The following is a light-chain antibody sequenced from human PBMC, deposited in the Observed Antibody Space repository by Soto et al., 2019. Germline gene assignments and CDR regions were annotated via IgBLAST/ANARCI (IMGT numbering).Light chain of an antibody. CDR2: EVS. J-gene: IGLJ1*01. Sequence: LTQPASVSGSPGQSITISCTGTSSDVGSYNYVSWYQQHPGKAPKLMIYEVSDRPSGISSRFSGSKSGNTASLTISGLQTEGEDDYYCSSYTSSSTLFGTGTKVTVL. CDR3: SSYTSSSTL. V-gene: IGLV2-14*01. CDR1: SSDVGSYNY.